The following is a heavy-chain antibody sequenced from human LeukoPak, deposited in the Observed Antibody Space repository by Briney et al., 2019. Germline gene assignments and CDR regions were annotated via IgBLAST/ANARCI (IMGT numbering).Heavy chain of an antibody. V-gene: IGHV4-39*01. CDR2: IYYSGST. CDR1: GGSFSSYY. CDR3: ARRGPSITIFGVPMGAAFDI. Sequence: SETLSLTCAVYGGSFSSYYWGWIRQPPGKGLEWIGSIYYSGSTYYNPSLKSRVTISVDTSKNQFSLKLSSVTAADTAVYYCARRGPSITIFGVPMGAAFDIWGQGTMVTVSS. J-gene: IGHJ3*02. D-gene: IGHD3-3*01.